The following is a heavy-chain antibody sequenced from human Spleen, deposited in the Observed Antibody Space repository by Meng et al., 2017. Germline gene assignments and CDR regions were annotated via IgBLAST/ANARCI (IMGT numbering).Heavy chain of an antibody. CDR2: INHSGST. CDR3: ARTRMVRGVIIDADAFDI. CDR1: GGSFSGYY. D-gene: IGHD3-10*01. Sequence: GSLRLSCAVYGGSFSGYYWSWIRQPPGKGLEWIGEINHSGSTNYNPSLKSRVTISVDTSKKQFSLKLSSVTAADTAVYYCARTRMVRGVIIDADAFDIWGQGTMVTVSS. J-gene: IGHJ3*02. V-gene: IGHV4-34*01.